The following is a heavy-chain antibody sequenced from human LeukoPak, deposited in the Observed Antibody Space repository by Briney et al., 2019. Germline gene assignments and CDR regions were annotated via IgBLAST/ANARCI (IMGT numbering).Heavy chain of an antibody. V-gene: IGHV1-2*02. CDR1: GYTFTGYY. Sequence: ASVKVPCKASGYTFTGYYMHWVRQAPGQGLEWTGWINPNSGGTNYAQKFQGRVTMTRDTSISTAYMELSRLRSDDTAVYYCARDWGDYYYYGMDVWGQGTTVTVSS. CDR2: INPNSGGT. D-gene: IGHD3-10*01. J-gene: IGHJ6*02. CDR3: ARDWGDYYYYGMDV.